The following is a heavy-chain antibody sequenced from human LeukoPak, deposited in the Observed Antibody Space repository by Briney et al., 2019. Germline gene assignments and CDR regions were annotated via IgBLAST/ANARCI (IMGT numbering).Heavy chain of an antibody. J-gene: IGHJ6*02. Sequence: SETLSLTCTVSGGSISSYYWNWIRQPPGKGLEWIGYIYYSGSTNYNPSLKSRVTISVDTSKNQFSLKLSSVTAADTAVYYYARERHLYSGSYGPPSRYYYYGMDVWGQGTTVTVSS. V-gene: IGHV4-59*01. D-gene: IGHD1-26*01. CDR1: GGSISSYY. CDR3: ARERHLYSGSYGPPSRYYYYGMDV. CDR2: IYYSGST.